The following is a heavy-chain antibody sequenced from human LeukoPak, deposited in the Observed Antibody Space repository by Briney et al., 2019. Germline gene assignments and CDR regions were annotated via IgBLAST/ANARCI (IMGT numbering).Heavy chain of an antibody. CDR2: INPNSGGT. J-gene: IGHJ4*02. CDR3: AIPAYYYDSSGSLRY. CDR1: GYTFTGYY. Sequence: GASVKVSCKASGYTFTGYYMYWVRQAPGQGLEWMGWINPNSGGTNYAQKFQGRVTMTRDTSISTAYMELSRLRSDDTAVYYCAIPAYYYDSSGSLRYWGQGTLVTVSS. V-gene: IGHV1-2*02. D-gene: IGHD3-22*01.